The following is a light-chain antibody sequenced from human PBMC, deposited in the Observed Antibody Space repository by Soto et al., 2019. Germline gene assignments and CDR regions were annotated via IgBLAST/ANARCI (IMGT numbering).Light chain of an antibody. Sequence: QSALTQPASVSGAPGQSITISCSGTSSDVGGYNYVSWYQQYPGKAPKLMIYDVTNRPSGVSNRFSGSKSGNTASLTIAGLQAEDEAEYYCSSYTSTTTIVVFGGGTKLTV. CDR2: DVT. J-gene: IGLJ2*01. CDR1: SSDVGGYNY. V-gene: IGLV2-14*01. CDR3: SSYTSTTTIVV.